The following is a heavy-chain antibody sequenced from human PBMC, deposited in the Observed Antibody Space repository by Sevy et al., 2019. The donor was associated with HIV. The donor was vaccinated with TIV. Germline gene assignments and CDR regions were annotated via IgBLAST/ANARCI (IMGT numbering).Heavy chain of an antibody. J-gene: IGHJ6*02. CDR3: ARLASGDVWNYGYYYYGMDV. CDR1: GDTFSTYD. D-gene: IGHD3-3*01. CDR2: LSPKSGNT. Sequence: ASVKVSCKASGDTFSTYDINWVRQAPGQGLEWMEWLSPKSGNTGFAQKFQGRLTMTRDTSINTAYMELISLRSEDTAVYYCARLASGDVWNYGYYYYGMDVWGQGTTVTVSS. V-gene: IGHV1-8*02.